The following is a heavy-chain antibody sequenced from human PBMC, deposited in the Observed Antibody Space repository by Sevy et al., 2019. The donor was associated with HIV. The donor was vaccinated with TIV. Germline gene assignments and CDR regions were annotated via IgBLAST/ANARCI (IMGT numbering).Heavy chain of an antibody. CDR3: AKDSVPVGYRFDYQYTYYYGMDV. V-gene: IGHV3-9*01. D-gene: IGHD5-18*01. J-gene: IGHJ6*02. CDR1: GSGFRFDDYA. Sequence: GGSLRLSCVASGSGFRFDDYAMNWVRQAPGKGLEWVAGISWNGFSTGYGDSGKGRATISRDNAKNSVYLQMNNLRDDDTALYYCAKDSVPVGYRFDYQYTYYYGMDVWGQGTTVTVSS. CDR2: ISWNGFST.